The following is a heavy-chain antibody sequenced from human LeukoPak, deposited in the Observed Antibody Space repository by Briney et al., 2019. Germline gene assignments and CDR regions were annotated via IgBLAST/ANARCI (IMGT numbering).Heavy chain of an antibody. CDR2: MDPSGSHK. D-gene: IGHD1-1*01. CDR3: AIWTPGNY. Sequence: GGSLRLSCATSGFTLTRSWMNWVRQAPGKGLEWVANMDPSGSHKRYMDSVEGRFTIAKDSPGTSCYLEMYNMIDEDTAIYYCAIWTPGNYWGQGSLVTVSS. J-gene: IGHJ4*02. V-gene: IGHV3-7*01. CDR1: GFTLTRSW.